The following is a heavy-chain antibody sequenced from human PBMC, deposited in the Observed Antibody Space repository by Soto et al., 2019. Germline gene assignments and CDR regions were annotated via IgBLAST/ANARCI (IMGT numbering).Heavy chain of an antibody. J-gene: IGHJ5*02. CDR2: ISACNGNT. CDR1: GYTFTSYG. V-gene: IGHV1-18*01. CDR3: ARDGYNWNERSWFDP. D-gene: IGHD1-1*01. Sequence: ASVKVSCKASGYTFTSYGISWVRQAPGQGLEWMGWISACNGNTNYAQKLQGRVTMTTDTSTSTAYMELRSLRSDDTAVYYCARDGYNWNERSWFDPWGQGTLVTVSS.